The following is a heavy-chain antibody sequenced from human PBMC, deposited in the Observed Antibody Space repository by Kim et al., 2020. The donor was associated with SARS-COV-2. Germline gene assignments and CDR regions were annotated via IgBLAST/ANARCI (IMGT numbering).Heavy chain of an antibody. V-gene: IGHV1-46*01. CDR2: ITPSAGDT. J-gene: IGHJ6*02. CDR3: ARDGWGTVVEPGPTPYTLDV. CDR1: GYTFTSYK. D-gene: IGHD2-15*01. Sequence: ASVKVSCKASGYTFTSYKLHWVRQAPGHGLEWMAIITPSAGDTTYAQKFQDRVTMTRDTSTSTAYLELTSLRSDDTAVYYCARDGWGTVVEPGPTPYTLDVWGQGTTVTVSS.